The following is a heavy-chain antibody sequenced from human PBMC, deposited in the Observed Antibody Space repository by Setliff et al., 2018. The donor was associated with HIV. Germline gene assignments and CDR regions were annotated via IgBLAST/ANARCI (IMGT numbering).Heavy chain of an antibody. CDR2: IIWNSGFT. CDR3: GKDILPGGLAK. V-gene: IGHV3-9*02. D-gene: IGHD3-10*01. J-gene: IGHJ4*02. Sequence: GGSLRLSCAVSGFTSNDHGMHWVRQVPGKGLEGVAGIIWNSGFTGYADSVKGRFTISRDNAKNSLYLQMNSLRLEDTALYYCGKDILPGGLAKWGQGTLVTVSS. CDR1: GFTSNDHG.